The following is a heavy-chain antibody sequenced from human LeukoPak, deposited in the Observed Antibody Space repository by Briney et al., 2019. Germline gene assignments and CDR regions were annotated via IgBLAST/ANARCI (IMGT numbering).Heavy chain of an antibody. CDR1: GGSIGSYH. CDR2: IYYSGST. V-gene: IGHV4-59*08. CDR3: ARQRTSGYLQGGWFDP. J-gene: IGHJ5*02. Sequence: SETLSLTCSVSGGSIGSYHWSWIRQPPGKGLEWIGYIYYSGSTNYNPSLKSRVTISVDTSKNQFSLKLSSVTAADTAVYYCARQRTSGYLQGGWFDPWGQGTLVTVSS. D-gene: IGHD3-22*01.